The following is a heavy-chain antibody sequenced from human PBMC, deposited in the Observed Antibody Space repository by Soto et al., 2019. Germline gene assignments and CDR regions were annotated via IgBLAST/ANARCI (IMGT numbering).Heavy chain of an antibody. Sequence: QVQLQESGPGLVKPSQTLSLNCTVAGGSISSGGYYWSWIRQHPGKGLEWIGYIYYSGSTYYNPSLKSRLTISVDPSKNQFSLKLSSVTAADTAVYYCARVAIFGVAFDYWGQGTLVTVSS. CDR3: ARVAIFGVAFDY. D-gene: IGHD3-3*01. V-gene: IGHV4-31*03. CDR1: GGSISSGGYY. J-gene: IGHJ4*02. CDR2: IYYSGST.